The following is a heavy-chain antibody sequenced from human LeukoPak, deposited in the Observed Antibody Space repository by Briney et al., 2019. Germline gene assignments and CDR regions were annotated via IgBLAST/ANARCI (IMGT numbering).Heavy chain of an antibody. CDR2: VSFGSSYV. CDR3: ARASTEYAVTDGFDT. CDR1: GFTFKDYT. Sequence: GGSLRLSCAASGFTFKDYTMNWVRQSPGKGLQWVSYVSFGSSYVSYADSLKGRFTISRDDAKSSVYLEMTSLRTDDTAVYYCARASTEYAVTDGFDTWGPGTLVTVSS. V-gene: IGHV3-21*06. D-gene: IGHD4-17*01. J-gene: IGHJ5*02.